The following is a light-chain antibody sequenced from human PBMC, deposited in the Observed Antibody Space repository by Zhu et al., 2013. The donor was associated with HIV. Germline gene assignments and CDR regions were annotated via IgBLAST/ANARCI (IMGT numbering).Light chain of an antibody. J-gene: IGLJ2*01. CDR3: GTWDSSLGVGV. CDR2: DDN. V-gene: IGLV1-51*01. Sequence: QSVLTQPPSVSAAPGQRVTISCSGTTSDIGQNHVSWYRQVPGTAPKLLIYDDNQRPAGIGDRFSGSKSGTAATLDIAGLQTGDDADYYCGTWDSSLGVGVFGGGTRVTVL. CDR1: TSDIGQNH.